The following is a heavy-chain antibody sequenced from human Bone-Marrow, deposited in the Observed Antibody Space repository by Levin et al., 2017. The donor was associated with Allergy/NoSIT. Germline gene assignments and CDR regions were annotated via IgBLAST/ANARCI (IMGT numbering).Heavy chain of an antibody. Sequence: GGSLRLSCKASGYTFTDYYMHWVRQAPGQGLEWMGWINPNRGDTNFAQKFQDRVVLTRDTSISTAYMELRRLRSDDTALYYCARGGTSSNDYWGQGTLVTVSS. J-gene: IGHJ4*02. D-gene: IGHD6-13*01. V-gene: IGHV1-2*02. CDR1: GYTFTDYY. CDR2: INPNRGDT. CDR3: ARGGTSSNDY.